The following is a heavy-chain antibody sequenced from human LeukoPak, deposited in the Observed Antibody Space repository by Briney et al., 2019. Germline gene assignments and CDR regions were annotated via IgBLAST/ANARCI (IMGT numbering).Heavy chain of an antibody. CDR3: ARGRIARSIFDI. CDR2: IIPIFGTA. D-gene: IGHD6-13*01. CDR1: GGTFSSYA. V-gene: IGHV1-69*01. J-gene: IGHJ3*02. Sequence: VASVKVSCKASGGTFSSYAISWVRQAPGQGLEWMGGIIPIFGTANYAQKFQGRVTITADESTSTAYMELSSLRSEDTAVYYCARGRIARSIFDIWGQGTMVTVSS.